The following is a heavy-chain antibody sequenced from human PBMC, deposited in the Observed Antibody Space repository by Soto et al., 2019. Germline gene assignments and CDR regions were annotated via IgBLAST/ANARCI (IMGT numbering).Heavy chain of an antibody. CDR2: ISYDGSNK. CDR1: GFTFSSYG. D-gene: IGHD6-19*01. V-gene: IGHV3-30*18. Sequence: QVQLVESGGGVVQPGRSLRLSCAASGFTFSSYGMHWVRQAPGKGLEWVAVISYDGSNKYYADSVKGRFTISRDNSKNTLYLQMNSLRAEDTAVYYCAKDSVVYSSGWYVFDYWGQGTLVTVSS. J-gene: IGHJ4*02. CDR3: AKDSVVYSSGWYVFDY.